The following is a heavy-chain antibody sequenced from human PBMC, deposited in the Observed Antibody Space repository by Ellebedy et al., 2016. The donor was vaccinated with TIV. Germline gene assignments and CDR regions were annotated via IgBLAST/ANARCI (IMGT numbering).Heavy chain of an antibody. J-gene: IGHJ4*02. CDR1: GYTFTSYG. V-gene: IGHV1-69*05. CDR3: HTKVRGVLY. D-gene: IGHD3-10*01. CDR2: IIPIFGTA. Sequence: ASVKVSRKASGYTFTSYGISWVRQAPGQGLEWMGGIIPIFGTANYAQKFQGRVTITRDTSASTAHMTMSSLRPEDTAVYYCHTKVRGVLYWGQGTLVTVSS.